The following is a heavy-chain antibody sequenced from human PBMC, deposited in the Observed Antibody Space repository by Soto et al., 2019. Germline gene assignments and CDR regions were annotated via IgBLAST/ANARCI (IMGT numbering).Heavy chain of an antibody. Sequence: QVQLVQSGAEVKKPGSSVKVSCKASGGTFSSYTISWVRQDPGQGLEWMGRIIPILGIANYAQKFQGRVTITADKSTSTAYMELSSLRSEDTAVYYCASDRYSSSWFGYWGQGTLVTVSS. J-gene: IGHJ4*02. CDR2: IIPILGIA. CDR3: ASDRYSSSWFGY. CDR1: GGTFSSYT. V-gene: IGHV1-69*02. D-gene: IGHD6-13*01.